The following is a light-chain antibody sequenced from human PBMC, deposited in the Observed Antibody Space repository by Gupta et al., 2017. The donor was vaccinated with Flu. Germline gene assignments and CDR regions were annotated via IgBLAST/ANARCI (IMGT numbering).Light chain of an antibody. Sequence: DIQMTQSPSSLSASVGDRVTITCRASQSISSYLNWYQQKPGKAPKLLIYAASSLQSGVPSSFSGSGSGTDFTLTISRLQPEDFATYYCQQSYSTPAFGHGTKVDIK. J-gene: IGKJ3*01. CDR2: AAS. V-gene: IGKV1-39*01. CDR3: QQSYSTPA. CDR1: QSISSY.